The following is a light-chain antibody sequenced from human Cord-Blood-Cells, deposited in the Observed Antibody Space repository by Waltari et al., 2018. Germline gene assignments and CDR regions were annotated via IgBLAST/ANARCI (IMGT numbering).Light chain of an antibody. V-gene: IGKV3-15*01. Sequence: EIVMTQSPATLSVSPGERATLSCRASQSVSSNLAWYQQKPGQAPRLRSYGGSTRATGIPARFSGSGSGTEFTLTISSLQSEEVAGDYCQQYKNWPMYTFGQGTKLEIK. J-gene: IGKJ2*01. CDR1: QSVSSN. CDR3: QQYKNWPMYT. CDR2: GGS.